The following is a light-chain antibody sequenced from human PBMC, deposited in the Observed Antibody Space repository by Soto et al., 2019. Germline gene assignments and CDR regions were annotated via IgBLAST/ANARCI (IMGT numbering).Light chain of an antibody. Sequence: EMVLTQSPGTLSLSPGGRATLSSRASQSVRSDYLAWYQQRHGQAPRLQIYGASTRDTGIPDRFTGSRSGTDFTLTISRLEPEDFAVYYCQQYGSSPRTFGQGTKVDIK. CDR2: GAS. V-gene: IGKV3-20*01. CDR3: QQYGSSPRT. CDR1: QSVRSDY. J-gene: IGKJ1*01.